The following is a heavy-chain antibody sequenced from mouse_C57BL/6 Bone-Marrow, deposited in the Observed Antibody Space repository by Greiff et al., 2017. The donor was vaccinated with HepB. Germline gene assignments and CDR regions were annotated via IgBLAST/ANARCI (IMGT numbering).Heavy chain of an antibody. CDR2: IYPGSGST. J-gene: IGHJ4*01. D-gene: IGHD2-4*01. Sequence: VQLQQPGAELVKPGASVKMSCKASGYTFTSYWITWVKQRPGQGLEWIGDIYPGSGSTNYNEKFKSKATLTVDTSSSTAYMQLSSRTSEDSAVYYCAREDYDGDYYAMDYWGQGTSVTVSS. V-gene: IGHV1-55*01. CDR3: AREDYDGDYYAMDY. CDR1: GYTFTSYW.